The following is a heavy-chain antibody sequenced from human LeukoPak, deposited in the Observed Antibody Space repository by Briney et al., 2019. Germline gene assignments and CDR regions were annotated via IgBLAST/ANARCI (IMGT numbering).Heavy chain of an antibody. V-gene: IGHV4-61*02. CDR3: ARADVTMIVEN. D-gene: IGHD3-22*01. CDR1: GGSISSGSYY. CDR2: IYTSGST. Sequence: SETLSLTCTVSGGSISSGSYYWSWIRQPAGKGLEWIGRIYTSGSTNYNPSLKSRVTISVDTSKNQFSLKLSSVTAADTAVYYCARADVTMIVENWGQGTLVTVSS. J-gene: IGHJ4*02.